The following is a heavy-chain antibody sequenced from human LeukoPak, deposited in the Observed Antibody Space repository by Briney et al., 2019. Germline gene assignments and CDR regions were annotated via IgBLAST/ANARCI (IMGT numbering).Heavy chain of an antibody. CDR2: IYYSGST. J-gene: IGHJ6*03. V-gene: IGHV4-39*01. CDR1: GGSISSSSYY. CDR3: ARQSSSGYYYYYYMDV. Sequence: ASETLSLTCTVSGGSISSSSYYWGWIRQPPGKGLEWIGSIYYSGSTYYNPSLKSRVAISVDTSKNQFSLKLSSVTAADTAVYYCARQSSSGYYYYYYMDVWGKGTTVTISS.